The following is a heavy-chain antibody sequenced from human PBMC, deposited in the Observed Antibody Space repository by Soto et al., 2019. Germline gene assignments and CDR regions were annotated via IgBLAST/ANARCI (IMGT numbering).Heavy chain of an antibody. CDR3: ARCSLVVIPVPGFDN. CDR1: GAPTGSVGYY. J-gene: IGHJ5*02. V-gene: IGHV4-31*03. D-gene: IGHD2-2*01. CDR2: IYYNGNT. Sequence: TLSPTVPVSGAPTGSVGYYWSWIRQHPGRGLGWIDCIYYNGNTYYNPSLKSRVTVAVDTSKNLFSLSVRAVTAADTAVYYCARCSLVVIPVPGFDNWGQGTLVTVSS.